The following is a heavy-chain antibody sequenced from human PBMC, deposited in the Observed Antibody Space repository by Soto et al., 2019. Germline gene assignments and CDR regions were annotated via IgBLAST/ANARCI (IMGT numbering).Heavy chain of an antibody. Sequence: ASVKVSCKASGYAFSFGFSWVRQAPGQGLEWMGWISASDGSTNSAQKFRGRISLTTDTSTNTAYLDLLSLTSDDAAVYFCATYYFGSGSYYRFDNWGQGTLVTVSS. CDR1: GYAFSFG. CDR3: ATYYFGSGSYYRFDN. D-gene: IGHD3-10*01. V-gene: IGHV1-18*01. CDR2: ISASDGST. J-gene: IGHJ4*02.